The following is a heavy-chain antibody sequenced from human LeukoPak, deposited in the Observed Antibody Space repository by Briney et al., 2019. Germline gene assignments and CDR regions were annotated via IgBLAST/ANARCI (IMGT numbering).Heavy chain of an antibody. CDR2: IYYSGST. CDR3: ARDRDWGLYWYFDL. D-gene: IGHD3/OR15-3a*01. Sequence: SETLSLTCTVCGGSISSYYWSWIRQPPGKGLEWIGYIYYSGSTNYNPSLKSRVTISVDTSKNQFSLKLSSVTAADTAVYYCARDRDWGLYWYFDLWGRGTLVTVSS. CDR1: GGSISSYY. V-gene: IGHV4-59*01. J-gene: IGHJ2*01.